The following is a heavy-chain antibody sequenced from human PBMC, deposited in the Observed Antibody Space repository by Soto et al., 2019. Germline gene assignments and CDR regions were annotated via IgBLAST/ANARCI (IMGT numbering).Heavy chain of an antibody. CDR1: GYIFTGYY. CDR2: INANSGDT. Sequence: ASVKVSCKVSGYIFTGYYIHWVRHAPGQGLDWMGWINANSGDTNYAQRFQGRVTMTRDTSISTAYVELTGLTSDDTAVYYCASDHRDNLEEYLDTSGYMDYWGQGTLVTVSS. V-gene: IGHV1-2*02. D-gene: IGHD3-22*01. J-gene: IGHJ4*02. CDR3: ASDHRDNLEEYLDTSGYMDY.